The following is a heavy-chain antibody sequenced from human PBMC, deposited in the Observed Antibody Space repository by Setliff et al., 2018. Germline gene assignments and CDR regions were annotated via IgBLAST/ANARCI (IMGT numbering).Heavy chain of an antibody. CDR1: VFPFSISS. CDR2: ISDSSLHI. D-gene: IGHD2-15*01. J-gene: IGHJ4*02. V-gene: IGHV3-21*01. Sequence: GESLKISCAASVFPFSISSMHWVRQAPGKGLEWVSSISDSSLHIYYRDSVKGRFTIFRDNAKDSLYLQMNSLRPEDTAVYYCARTCSGSGCYAGLESWGQGTPVTVSS. CDR3: ARTCSGSGCYAGLES.